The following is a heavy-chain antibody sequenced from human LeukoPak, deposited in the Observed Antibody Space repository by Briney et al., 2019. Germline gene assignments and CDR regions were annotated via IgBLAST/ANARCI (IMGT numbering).Heavy chain of an antibody. V-gene: IGHV4-30-4*01. D-gene: IGHD6-19*01. J-gene: IGHJ4*02. CDR2: IYYSGST. Sequence: PSQTLSLTCTVSGGSISSGDYYWSWIRQPPGKGLEWIGNIYYSGSTDYNPSLKSRVTISVDTSKNQFSLKLSSVTAADTAVYYCARGLVGWHPFDYWGQGTLVTVSS. CDR3: ARGLVGWHPFDY. CDR1: GGSISSGDYY.